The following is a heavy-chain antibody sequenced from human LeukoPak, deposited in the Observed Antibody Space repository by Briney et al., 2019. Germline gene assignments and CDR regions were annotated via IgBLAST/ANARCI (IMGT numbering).Heavy chain of an antibody. CDR1: GFTFSSYA. Sequence: GGSLRLSCAASGFTFSSYAMHWVRQAPGKGLEWVAVISYDGSNKYYADSVKGRFTISRDNSKNTLYLQMNSLRAEDTAVYYCARGYIAVAGDWFDPWGQGTLVTVSS. D-gene: IGHD6-19*01. CDR2: ISYDGSNK. J-gene: IGHJ5*02. V-gene: IGHV3-30*04. CDR3: ARGYIAVAGDWFDP.